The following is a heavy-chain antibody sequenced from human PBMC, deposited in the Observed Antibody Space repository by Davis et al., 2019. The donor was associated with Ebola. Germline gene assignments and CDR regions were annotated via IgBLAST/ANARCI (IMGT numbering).Heavy chain of an antibody. D-gene: IGHD7-27*01. CDR1: GGSFSGYY. CDR3: ARGSWGGVIDP. CDR2: IYYSGST. J-gene: IGHJ5*02. Sequence: SETLSLTCAVYGGSFSGYYWSWIRQPPGKGLEWIGYIYYSGSTNYNPSLKSRVTISVDTSKNQFSLKLSSVTAADTAVYYCARGSWGGVIDPWGQGTLVTVSS. V-gene: IGHV4-59*01.